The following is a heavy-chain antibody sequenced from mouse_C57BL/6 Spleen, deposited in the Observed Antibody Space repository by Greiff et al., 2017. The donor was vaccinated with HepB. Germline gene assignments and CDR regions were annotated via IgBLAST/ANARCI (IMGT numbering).Heavy chain of an antibody. CDR3: ARPYYYGSPWFAY. V-gene: IGHV5-17*01. J-gene: IGHJ3*01. Sequence: EVQVVESGGGLVKPGGSLKLSCAASGFTFSDYGMHWVRQAPEKGLEWVAYISSGSSTIYYADTVKGRFTISRDNAKNTLFLQMTSLRSEDTAMYYCARPYYYGSPWFAYWGQGTLVTVSA. CDR1: GFTFSDYG. D-gene: IGHD1-1*01. CDR2: ISSGSSTI.